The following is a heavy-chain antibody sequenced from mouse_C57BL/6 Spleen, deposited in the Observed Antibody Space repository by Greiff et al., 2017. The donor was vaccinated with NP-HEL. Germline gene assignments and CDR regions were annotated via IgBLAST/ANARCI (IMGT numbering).Heavy chain of an antibody. CDR1: GYTFTSYW. J-gene: IGHJ1*03. CDR2: IDPSDSYT. CDR3: AREGVVATRGYFDV. Sequence: VQLQQPGAELVMPGASVKLSCQASGYTFTSYWMHWVKQRPGQGLEWIGEIDPSDSYTNYNQKFKGKSTLTVDKSSSTAYMQLSSLTSEDSAVYYCAREGVVATRGYFDVWGTGTTVTVSS. D-gene: IGHD1-1*01. V-gene: IGHV1-69*01.